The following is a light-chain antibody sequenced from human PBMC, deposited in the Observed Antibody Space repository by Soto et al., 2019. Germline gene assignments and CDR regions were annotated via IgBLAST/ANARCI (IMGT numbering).Light chain of an antibody. CDR2: DVN. CDR1: SGDVGGYNY. Sequence: QSALTQPRSVSGSPGQSVTISCTGTSGDVGGYNYVSWYQQHPGKAPKLIIYDVNARPSGVTDRFSGSKSGNTASLTISGLRAEDVADCFCCPFAARYTFVVFGGGTKLTVL. CDR3: CPFAARYTFVV. J-gene: IGLJ2*01. V-gene: IGLV2-11*01.